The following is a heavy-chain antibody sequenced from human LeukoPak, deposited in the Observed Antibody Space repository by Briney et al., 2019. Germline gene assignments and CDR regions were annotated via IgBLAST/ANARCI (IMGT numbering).Heavy chain of an antibody. CDR2: ISAYNGNT. Sequence: GASVKVSCKASGYTFTSYGISWVRQAPGQGLEWMGWISAYNGNTNYAQKLQGRVTMTTDTSTSTAYMELRSLRSDDTAVYYCARDPTYYDILTGYSNHDAFDIWGQGTMVTVSS. CDR1: GYTFTSYG. D-gene: IGHD3-9*01. V-gene: IGHV1-18*01. J-gene: IGHJ3*02. CDR3: ARDPTYYDILTGYSNHDAFDI.